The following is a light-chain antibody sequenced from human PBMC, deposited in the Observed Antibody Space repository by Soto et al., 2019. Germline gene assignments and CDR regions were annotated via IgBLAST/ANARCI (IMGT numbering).Light chain of an antibody. V-gene: IGLV1-40*01. CDR2: GNS. Sequence: QSVLTQPPSVSGTPGQRVSISCTGTSSNLGADYDVHWYQQLPGTAPRLLIFGNSVRPSGVPDRFFGSKSGTSASLAITGLQAEYEAIYYCQSFDSSLSTSIFGAGTKLTVL. CDR1: SSNLGADYD. J-gene: IGLJ2*01. CDR3: QSFDSSLSTSI.